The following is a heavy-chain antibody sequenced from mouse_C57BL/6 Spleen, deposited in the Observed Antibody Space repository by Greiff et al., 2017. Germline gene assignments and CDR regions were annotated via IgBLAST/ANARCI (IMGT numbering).Heavy chain of an antibody. CDR3: ARAYSNYFDY. V-gene: IGHV1-69*01. J-gene: IGHJ2*01. CDR1: GYTFTSYW. Sequence: QVQLKQPGAELVMPGASVKLSCKASGYTFTSYWMHWVKQRPGQGLEWIGEIDPSDSYTNYNQKFTGKSTLTVDKSSSTAYMQLSSRTSEDSAVYYCARAYSNYFDYWGQGTTLTVSS. D-gene: IGHD2-5*01. CDR2: IDPSDSYT.